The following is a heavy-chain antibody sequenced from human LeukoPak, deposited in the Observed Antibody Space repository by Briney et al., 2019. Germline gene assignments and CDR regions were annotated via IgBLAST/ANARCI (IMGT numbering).Heavy chain of an antibody. CDR2: ILPIFDVP. Sequence: ASVKVSCKASGGTLSAYAIIWVRQAPGQGLEWMGGILPIFDVPLYPQKFQGRVTITTDQSTNTAYMELNSLTSEDTAVYYCARDRRPEFLSSAFYYLDVSGRGTTVTVSS. D-gene: IGHD6-6*01. V-gene: IGHV1-69*05. CDR3: ARDRRPEFLSSAFYYLDV. J-gene: IGHJ6*03. CDR1: GGTLSAYA.